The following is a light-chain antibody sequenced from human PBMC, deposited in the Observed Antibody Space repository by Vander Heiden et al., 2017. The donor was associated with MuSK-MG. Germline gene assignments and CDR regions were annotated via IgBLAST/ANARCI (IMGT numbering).Light chain of an antibody. V-gene: IGLV1-36*01. CDR2: YDN. CDR3: AAWDDSLNAWV. Sequence: QSVLTQPPSISEAPRQRVTISCSGSSSNIGNNPVNWYQQLPGKAPKLLIYYDNLRPSGVSDRFSGSKSGTSASLAISGLQSEDEADYYCAAWDDSLNAWVLGGGTKLTVL. J-gene: IGLJ3*02. CDR1: SSNIGNNP.